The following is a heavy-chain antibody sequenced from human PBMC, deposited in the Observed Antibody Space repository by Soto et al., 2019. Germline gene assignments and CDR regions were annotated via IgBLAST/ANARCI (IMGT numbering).Heavy chain of an antibody. Sequence: SGTLSLTCTVSGISVSTSGYYWGWVRQPPGKGLDWIGNIYYSGSTFYNPSLRSRVTLSVDTPKNQFSLRLNSVTAADTAVYFCAGFVVPASRNSDFDYWGQGTLVTVSS. CDR2: IYYSGST. CDR1: GISVSTSGYY. CDR3: AGFVVPASRNSDFDY. V-gene: IGHV4-39*01. J-gene: IGHJ4*02. D-gene: IGHD2-15*01.